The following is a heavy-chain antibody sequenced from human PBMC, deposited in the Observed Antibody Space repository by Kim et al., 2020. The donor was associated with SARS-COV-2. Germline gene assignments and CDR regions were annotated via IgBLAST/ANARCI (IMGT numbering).Heavy chain of an antibody. V-gene: IGHV4-38-2*02. J-gene: IGHJ4*02. CDR1: GYSISSGYY. CDR3: ARDRRGYGRNFDY. Sequence: SETLSLTCTVSGYSISSGYYWGWIRQPPGKGLEWIGSIYHSGSTYYNPSLKSRVTISVDTSKNQFSLKLSSVTAADTAVYYCARDRRGYGRNFDYWGQGTLVTVSS. D-gene: IGHD5-18*01. CDR2: IYHSGST.